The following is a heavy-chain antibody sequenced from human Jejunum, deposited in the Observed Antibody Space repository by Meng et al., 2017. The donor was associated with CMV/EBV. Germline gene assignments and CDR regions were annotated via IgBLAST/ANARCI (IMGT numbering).Heavy chain of an antibody. CDR1: GFSLSSYS. CDR2: FSRSRDNI. V-gene: IGHV3-21*03. J-gene: IGHJ4*02. Sequence: EVQRVESGGXGVKPGGXLSPSCAASGFSLSSYSMNWVRQVPGKVLEWFSYFSRSRDNIAYADSVKGRFTISRDDAKKSLYLQMNSLRAEDTGVYYCARDNDWAFDYWGQGTLVTVSS. D-gene: IGHD3-9*01. CDR3: ARDNDWAFDY.